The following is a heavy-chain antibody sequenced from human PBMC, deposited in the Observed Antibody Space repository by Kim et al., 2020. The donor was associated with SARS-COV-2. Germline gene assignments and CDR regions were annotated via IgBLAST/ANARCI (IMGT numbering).Heavy chain of an antibody. Sequence: SETLSLTCTVSGGSISSYYWSWIRQPPGKGLEWIGYIYYSGSTNYNPSLKSRVTISVDTSKNQFSLKLSSVTAADTAVYYCAGHEVRGVAPFYFDYWGQGTLVTVSS. D-gene: IGHD3-10*01. CDR2: IYYSGST. V-gene: IGHV4-59*01. CDR3: AGHEVRGVAPFYFDY. CDR1: GGSISSYY. J-gene: IGHJ4*02.